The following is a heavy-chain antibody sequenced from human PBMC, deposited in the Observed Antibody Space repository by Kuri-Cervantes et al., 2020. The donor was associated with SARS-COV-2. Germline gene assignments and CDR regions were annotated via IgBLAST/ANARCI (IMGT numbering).Heavy chain of an antibody. J-gene: IGHJ3*02. CDR1: GGSISSYS. CDR2: IHYSGST. V-gene: IGHV4-59*01. Sequence: SETLSLTCTVSGGSISSYSWSWIRQPPGKGLEWIGYIHYSGSTNYNPSLKSRVTISVDTSKKQFSLKLSSVTAADTAVYYCARYPTGSSGWYSSDAFDIWGQGRMVTVSS. D-gene: IGHD6-19*01. CDR3: ARYPTGSSGWYSSDAFDI.